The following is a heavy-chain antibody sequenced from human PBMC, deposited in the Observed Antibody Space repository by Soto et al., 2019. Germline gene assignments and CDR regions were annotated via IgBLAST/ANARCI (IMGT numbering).Heavy chain of an antibody. Sequence: QVQLVQSGAEVKKPGSSVKVSCKASGGTFSSYAISWVRQAPGQGLEWMGGIIPIFGTANYTQKFQGRVTITADESTSTAYMELSSLRSEDTAVYYCASRLATHPHYYYGMDIWGQGTTVTVSS. CDR1: GGTFSSYA. V-gene: IGHV1-69*12. CDR2: IIPIFGTA. CDR3: ASRLATHPHYYYGMDI. J-gene: IGHJ6*02. D-gene: IGHD5-12*01.